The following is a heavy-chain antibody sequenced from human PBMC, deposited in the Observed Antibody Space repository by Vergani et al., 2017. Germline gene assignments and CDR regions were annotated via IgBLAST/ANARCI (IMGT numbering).Heavy chain of an antibody. Sequence: EGHLVQSGAEVKKPGESLKISCKGSGYSFSDYWIAWVRQMPGKGLEWMGIIYPGDSATRYSPSFQGQVTISVDKSISTAYLQWSSLKASDTAIYYCARRGTQREYFTLWGRGTLVTVSS. CDR1: GYSFSDYW. CDR2: IYPGDSAT. J-gene: IGHJ2*01. D-gene: IGHD5-18*01. CDR3: ARRGTQREYFTL. V-gene: IGHV5-51*01.